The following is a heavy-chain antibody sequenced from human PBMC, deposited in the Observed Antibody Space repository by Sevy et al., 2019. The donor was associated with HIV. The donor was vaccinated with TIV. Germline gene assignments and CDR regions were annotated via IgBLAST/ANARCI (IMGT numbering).Heavy chain of an antibody. CDR3: ARYREDYYDSSGSPGYLDY. CDR2: IYYSGST. Sequence: SETLSLTCTVSGGSISSGGYYWSWIRQHPGKGLEWIGYIYYSGSTYYNPSLKSRVTISVDTSKNQFSLKLSSVTAADTAVYYCARYREDYYDSSGSPGYLDYWGQGTLVTVSS. D-gene: IGHD3-22*01. V-gene: IGHV4-31*03. J-gene: IGHJ4*02. CDR1: GGSISSGGYY.